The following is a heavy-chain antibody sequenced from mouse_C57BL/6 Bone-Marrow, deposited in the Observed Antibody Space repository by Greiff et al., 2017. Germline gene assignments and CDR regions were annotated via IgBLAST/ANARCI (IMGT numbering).Heavy chain of an antibody. D-gene: IGHD2-3*01. V-gene: IGHV5-6*01. J-gene: IGHJ2*01. Sequence: EVQVVESGGDLVKPGGSLKLSCAASGFTFSSYGMSWVRQTPDKRLEWVATISSGGSYTDYPDRVKGRVTISRDNAKHTLYLHMIRLKSEDTAMYYCARHGGLGDCYLLYFDYWGQGTTLTVSS. CDR1: GFTFSSYG. CDR2: ISSGGSYT. CDR3: ARHGGLGDCYLLYFDY.